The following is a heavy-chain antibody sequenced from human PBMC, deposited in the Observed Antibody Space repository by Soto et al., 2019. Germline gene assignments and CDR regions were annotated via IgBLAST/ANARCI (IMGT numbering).Heavy chain of an antibody. D-gene: IGHD6-19*01. V-gene: IGHV4-59*13. J-gene: IGHJ4*02. Sequence: ETLSLTCTVSGGSIDTYYCICIRHPPGKGLEWIGYVDYSGNSDSSPSLKSRVTISIDTSKKQVSLKLNSVTAADTAVYYCARNWFSVAGRFHFDYWGQGIPVTVSS. CDR1: GGSIDTYY. CDR3: ARNWFSVAGRFHFDY. CDR2: VDYSGNS.